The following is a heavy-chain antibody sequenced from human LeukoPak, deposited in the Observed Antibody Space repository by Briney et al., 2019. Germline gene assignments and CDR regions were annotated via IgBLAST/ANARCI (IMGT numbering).Heavy chain of an antibody. CDR2: ISSSSSTI. D-gene: IGHD3-9*01. Sequence: PGGSLRLSCAASGLTFSSYAMSWVRQAPGKGLEWVSYISSSSSTIYYADSVKGRFTISRDNAKNSLYLQMNSLRAEDTAVYYCARLRYFDVWGQGTTVTVSS. CDR1: GLTFSSYA. V-gene: IGHV3-48*01. J-gene: IGHJ6*02. CDR3: ARLRYFDV.